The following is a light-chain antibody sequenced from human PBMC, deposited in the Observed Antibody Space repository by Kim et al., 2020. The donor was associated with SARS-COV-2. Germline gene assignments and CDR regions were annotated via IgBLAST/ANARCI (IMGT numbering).Light chain of an antibody. Sequence: DIQLTQSPSFLSASAGDRVTITCRASQGISSHLAWYQQRPGKAPKLLIFAASTLQSGVPARFSGSSSGTEFTLTISSLQPEDFGIYYCQQLNSYPLTFGGGTKVDIK. V-gene: IGKV1-9*01. CDR1: QGISSH. CDR3: QQLNSYPLT. J-gene: IGKJ4*01. CDR2: AAS.